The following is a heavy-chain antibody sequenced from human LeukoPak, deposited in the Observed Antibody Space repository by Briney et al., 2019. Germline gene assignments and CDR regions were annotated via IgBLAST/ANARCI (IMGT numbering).Heavy chain of an antibody. Sequence: ASVKVSCKASGYTFTSYGISWVRQAPGQGLEWMGCISAYNGNTNYAKKLQGRVTMTTDTSTSTAYMELRSLRSDDTAVYYCARDVSQVIVGAPAGWFDPWGQGTLVTVSS. V-gene: IGHV1-18*01. CDR2: ISAYNGNT. D-gene: IGHD1-26*01. CDR1: GYTFTSYG. J-gene: IGHJ5*02. CDR3: ARDVSQVIVGAPAGWFDP.